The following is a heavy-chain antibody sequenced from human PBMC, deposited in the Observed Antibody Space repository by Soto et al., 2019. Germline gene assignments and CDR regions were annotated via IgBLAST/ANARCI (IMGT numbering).Heavy chain of an antibody. CDR2: VYHSGTT. D-gene: IGHD3-16*02. CDR3: ATRPPGGLSFGVFDY. Sequence: SETLSLTCTVSGGSISNYYWSWIRQPPGKGPEWIGYVYHSGTTNYNPSLESRVTISLDTSKNQFSLKLSSVTAADTAVYFCATRPPGGLSFGVFDYWSQGTLVTVSS. V-gene: IGHV4-59*01. CDR1: GGSISNYY. J-gene: IGHJ4*02.